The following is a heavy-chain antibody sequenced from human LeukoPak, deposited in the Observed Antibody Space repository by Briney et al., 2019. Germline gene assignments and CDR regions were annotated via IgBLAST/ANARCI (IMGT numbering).Heavy chain of an antibody. CDR2: INPNIGDA. V-gene: IGHV1-2*02. CDR3: ARLACASGNSIGFDS. J-gene: IGHJ4*02. CDR1: GYTFTDYF. D-gene: IGHD4-23*01. Sequence: ASVKVSCKASGYTFTDYFIHWVRQAPGQGLEWMGWINPNIGDASYAQKFQDRVTMTRDRSINTAYMELSRLTSDDTAVYYCARLACASGNSIGFDSWGQGTLVTVSS.